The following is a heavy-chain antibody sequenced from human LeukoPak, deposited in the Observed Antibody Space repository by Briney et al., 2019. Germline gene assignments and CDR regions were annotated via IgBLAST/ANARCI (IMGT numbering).Heavy chain of an antibody. Sequence: GGSLRPSCAASGFTVSNNFLIWVRQAPGKGLEWVSVIYSGGTTYYTDSVKGRFTVSRDNSKNTLYLQMNSLRAEDTAVYYCARWEGSYWGQGTLVTVSS. CDR3: ARWEGSY. J-gene: IGHJ4*02. D-gene: IGHD1-26*01. CDR2: IYSGGTT. CDR1: GFTVSNNF. V-gene: IGHV3-66*01.